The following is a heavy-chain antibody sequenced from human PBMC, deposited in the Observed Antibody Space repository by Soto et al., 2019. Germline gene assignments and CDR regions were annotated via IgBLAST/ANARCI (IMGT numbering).Heavy chain of an antibody. CDR3: AIDREIFGVVDYYYYMDV. D-gene: IGHD3-3*01. CDR2: IKQDGSEK. CDR1: GFTFSSYW. Sequence: EVQLVESGGGLVQPGGSLRLSCAASGFTFSSYWMSWVRQAPGKGLEWVANIKQDGSEKYYVDSVKGRFTISRDNAKNSLYLQMNSLIAEETAVYYCAIDREIFGVVDYYYYMDVWVKGTTVTVSS. V-gene: IGHV3-7*01. J-gene: IGHJ6*03.